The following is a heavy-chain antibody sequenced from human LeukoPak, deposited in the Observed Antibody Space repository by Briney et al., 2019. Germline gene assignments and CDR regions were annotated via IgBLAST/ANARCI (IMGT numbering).Heavy chain of an antibody. D-gene: IGHD3-10*01. CDR2: INSDSNYI. CDR3: AVAYYYGSGDAFDI. J-gene: IGHJ3*02. Sequence: GGSLRLSCAASGFTFRSYSMNWVRQAPGKGLEWVSSINSDSNYICYADSVQGRFTISRDNAKNSLYLQMNSLRAEDTAVYYCAVAYYYGSGDAFDIWGQGTKFTVSS. V-gene: IGHV3-21*01. CDR1: GFTFRSYS.